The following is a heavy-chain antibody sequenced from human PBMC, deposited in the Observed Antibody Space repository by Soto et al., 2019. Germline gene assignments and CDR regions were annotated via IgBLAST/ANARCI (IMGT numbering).Heavy chain of an antibody. CDR1: GFTFSNYG. CDR2: ISYDGNTK. J-gene: IGHJ4*02. Sequence: GGSLRLSCAASGFTFSNYGMHWVRQAPGKGLEWVAVISYDGNTKLYADSVKGRFTISRDDSKSTLDLQMNSLRAEDTAVYYCPKDKFSDLVHQLDCWGQGALVAVSS. D-gene: IGHD2-2*01. V-gene: IGHV3-30*18. CDR3: PKDKFSDLVHQLDC.